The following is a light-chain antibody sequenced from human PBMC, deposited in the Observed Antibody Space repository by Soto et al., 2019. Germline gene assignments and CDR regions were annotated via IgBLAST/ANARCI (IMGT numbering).Light chain of an antibody. J-gene: IGKJ1*01. CDR1: QSISSW. CDR2: DAS. V-gene: IGKV1-5*01. CDR3: QQYNSYSGT. Sequence: DIQLTQSPSTLSASVGDRVTITCRASQSISSWLARYQQKPGKAPKLLIYDASSLESGVPSRFSGSGSVTDFTLTISSLQPDDFATYYCQQYNSYSGTFGQGTNVDIK.